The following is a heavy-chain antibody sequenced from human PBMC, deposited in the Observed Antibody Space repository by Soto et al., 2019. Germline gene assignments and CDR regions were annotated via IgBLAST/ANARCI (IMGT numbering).Heavy chain of an antibody. CDR3: ARERPGGGTWIQLWSDYYYYGMDV. V-gene: IGHV4-39*02. CDR2: IYYSGST. CDR1: GGSISSSSYY. J-gene: IGHJ6*02. D-gene: IGHD5-18*01. Sequence: QLQLQESGPGLVKPSETLSLTCTVSGGSISSSSYYWGWIRQPPGKGLEWIGSIYYSGSTYYNPSLKSRVTISVDTSKNQFSLKLSSVTAADTAVYYCARERPGGGTWIQLWSDYYYYGMDVWGQGTTVTVSS.